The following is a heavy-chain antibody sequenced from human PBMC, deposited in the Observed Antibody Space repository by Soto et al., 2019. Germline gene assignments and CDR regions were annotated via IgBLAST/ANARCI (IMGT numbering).Heavy chain of an antibody. Sequence: GGSLRLSCIASGFTFSDHWMHWVRQDPGKGLAWVSRINRDGSEISYADTVKGRFTISRDNAKNTLYLQMNSLRAEDTALYYCVMDSAAYYEAAYWGQGTLVTVSS. J-gene: IGHJ4*02. CDR2: INRDGSEI. CDR1: GFTFSDHW. D-gene: IGHD3-22*01. V-gene: IGHV3-74*01. CDR3: VMDSAAYYEAAY.